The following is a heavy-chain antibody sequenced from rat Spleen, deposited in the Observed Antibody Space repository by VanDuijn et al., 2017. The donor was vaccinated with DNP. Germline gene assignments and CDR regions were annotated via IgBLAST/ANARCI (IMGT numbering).Heavy chain of an antibody. CDR2: ISYNGGTP. J-gene: IGHJ2*01. CDR3: ARNGYVYYFDY. Sequence: EVQLVESGGGLVQPGRSMKLSCAASGFTFSNFYMAWVRQAPAKGLEWVATISYNGGTPYYRDSVKGRFSISRDNAKSTLYLQVNSLRSEDTATYYCARNGYVYYFDYWGQGVMVTVSS. CDR1: GFTFSNFY. V-gene: IGHV5-25*01. D-gene: IGHD1-4*01.